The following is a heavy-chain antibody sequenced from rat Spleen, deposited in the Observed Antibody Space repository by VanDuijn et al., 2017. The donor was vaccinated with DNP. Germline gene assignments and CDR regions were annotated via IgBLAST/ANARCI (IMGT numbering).Heavy chain of an antibody. CDR1: GFTFSSYW. D-gene: IGHD1-1*01. J-gene: IGHJ4*01. CDR2: INTDGGST. CDR3: ARLRLEWEVRAMDA. Sequence: EVQLVETGGGLVQPGRSLKLSCVASGFTFSSYWMYWIRQAPGKGLEWVASINTDGGSTRYNPSLKSRISITRDTSKNQFFLQLNSLTTEDTATYYCARLRLEWEVRAMDAWGQGTSVTVSS. V-gene: IGHV5-58*01.